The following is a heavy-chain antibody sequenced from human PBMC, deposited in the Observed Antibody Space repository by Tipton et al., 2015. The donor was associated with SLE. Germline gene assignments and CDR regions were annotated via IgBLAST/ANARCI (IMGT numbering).Heavy chain of an antibody. J-gene: IGHJ4*02. Sequence: SLRLSCAASGFTVSSNYMSWVRQAPGKGLEWVSVLYSGGSTYYADSVKGRFTISRDNSKNTLYLQMNSLRAEDTAVYYCARDPHPLTGYYPDFDYWGQGTLVTVSS. D-gene: IGHD3-9*01. CDR3: ARDPHPLTGYYPDFDY. CDR2: LYSGGST. V-gene: IGHV3-66*02. CDR1: GFTVSSNY.